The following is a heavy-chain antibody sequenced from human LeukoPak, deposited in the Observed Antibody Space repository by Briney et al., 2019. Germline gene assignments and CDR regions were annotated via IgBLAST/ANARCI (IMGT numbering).Heavy chain of an antibody. D-gene: IGHD2-2*01. V-gene: IGHV3-20*04. CDR1: GFTFDDYG. J-gene: IGHJ5*02. CDR2: INWNGGST. Sequence: GGSLRLSCAASGFTFDDYGMSWVRQAPGKGLKWVSGINWNGGSTGYADSVKGRFTISRDNSKNTLYPQMNSLRAEDTAVYYRAKDPCSSTSCYPYNWFDPWGQGTLVTVSS. CDR3: AKDPCSSTSCYPYNWFDP.